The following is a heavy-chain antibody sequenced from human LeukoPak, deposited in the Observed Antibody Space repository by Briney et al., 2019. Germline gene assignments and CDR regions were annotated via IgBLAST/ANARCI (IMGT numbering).Heavy chain of an antibody. J-gene: IGHJ4*02. CDR3: ARRGGHPPRSDY. D-gene: IGHD2-15*01. CDR2: IYPGDSDT. CDR1: GYRFTSYW. V-gene: IGHV5-51*01. Sequence: GEALKISFKGSGYRFTSYWIGWVRPRPGKGVGWMGIIYPGDSDTRYSPSFQGQVTISADKSISTAYLRWSSLKASDTAMYYCARRGGHPPRSDYWGQGTLVTVSS.